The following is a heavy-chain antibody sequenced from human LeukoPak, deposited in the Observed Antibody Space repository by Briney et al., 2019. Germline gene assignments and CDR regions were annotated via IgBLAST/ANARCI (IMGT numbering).Heavy chain of an antibody. CDR1: GGAFSGYY. J-gene: IGHJ4*02. V-gene: IGHV4-34*01. CDR3: AATIILPAAMGFDY. CDR2: INQSGSS. D-gene: IGHD2-2*01. Sequence: SETLSLTCAVHGGAFSGYYWSWIRQPPGKGLEWIGEINQSGSSHHNPSLKSRVTVSVDTSKNQISLKLSSVTAADTAVYYCAATIILPAAMGFDYWGQGTLVTVSS.